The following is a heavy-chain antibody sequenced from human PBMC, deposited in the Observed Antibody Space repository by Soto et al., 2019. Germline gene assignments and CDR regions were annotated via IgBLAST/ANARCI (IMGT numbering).Heavy chain of an antibody. CDR1: GFTFSSYG. CDR3: ARDPKRYCSGGSCYQRGPRYFDY. CDR2: IWYDGSNK. J-gene: IGHJ4*02. Sequence: GGSLRLSCAASGFTFSSYGMHWVRQAPGKGLEWVAVIWYDGSNKYYADSVKGRFTISRDNSKNTLYLQMNSLRAEDTAVYYCARDPKRYCSGGSCYQRGPRYFDYWGQGTLVTVSS. V-gene: IGHV3-33*01. D-gene: IGHD2-15*01.